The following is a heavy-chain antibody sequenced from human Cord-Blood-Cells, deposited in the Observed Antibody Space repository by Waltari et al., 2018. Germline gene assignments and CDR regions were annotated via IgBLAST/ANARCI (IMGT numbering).Heavy chain of an antibody. V-gene: IGHV1-2*06. CDR1: GYTFTGYY. Sequence: VQLVQSGAEVKKPGASVKVSCKASGYTFTGYYMHGVRRAPGQGLEWKGRINPNSGGRNYAQKLQGRGTMTRETSISTAYMELSMLRADDTAVYYCSIIAARSNLDYWGQGTLVTVSS. D-gene: IGHD6-6*01. CDR2: INPNSGGR. J-gene: IGHJ4*02. CDR3: SIIAARSNLDY.